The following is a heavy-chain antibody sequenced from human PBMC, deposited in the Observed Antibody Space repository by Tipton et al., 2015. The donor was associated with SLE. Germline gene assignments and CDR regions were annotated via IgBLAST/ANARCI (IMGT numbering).Heavy chain of an antibody. CDR1: GFTFGDYA. V-gene: IGHV3-49*04. J-gene: IGHJ4*02. CDR2: IRSKAYGGTT. D-gene: IGHD2-15*01. CDR3: TRDNRYCSGGSCHYFDY. Sequence: SLRLSCTASGFTFGDYAMSWVRQAPGKGLEGVGFIRSKAYGGTTEYAASVKGRFTISRDDSKSIAYLQMNSLKTEDTAVYYCTRDNRYCSGGSCHYFDYWGQGTLVTVSS.